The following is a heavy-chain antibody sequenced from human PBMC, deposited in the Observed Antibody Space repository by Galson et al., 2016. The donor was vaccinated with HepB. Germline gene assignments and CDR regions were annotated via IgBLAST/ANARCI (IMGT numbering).Heavy chain of an antibody. J-gene: IGHJ4*02. V-gene: IGHV3-23*01. D-gene: IGHD6-19*01. CDR2: ISGDGGTS. CDR3: AKFTQQWLDRVYYFDY. Sequence: SLRLSCAASGFTFSRYWMSWVRQAPGKGLEWVSSISGDGGTSYYADSVQGRFTTSRDRSKNTLSLQMNSLRADDTAVYYCAKFTQQWLDRVYYFDYWGQGALVTVSS. CDR1: GFTFSRYW.